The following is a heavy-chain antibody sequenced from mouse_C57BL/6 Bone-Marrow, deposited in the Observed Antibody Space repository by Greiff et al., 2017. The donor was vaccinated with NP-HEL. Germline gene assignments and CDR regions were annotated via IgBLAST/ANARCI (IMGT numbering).Heavy chain of an antibody. Sequence: EVMLVESGGGLVKPGGSLKLSCAASGFTFSDYGMHWVRQAPEQGLEWVAYISSGSSTIYYADTVKGRFTISRDNAKNTLFLQMTSLRSEDTAMYYCARPNYYYGSSSYFDYWGQGTTLTVSS. CDR1: GFTFSDYG. D-gene: IGHD1-1*01. V-gene: IGHV5-17*01. CDR3: ARPNYYYGSSSYFDY. J-gene: IGHJ2*01. CDR2: ISSGSSTI.